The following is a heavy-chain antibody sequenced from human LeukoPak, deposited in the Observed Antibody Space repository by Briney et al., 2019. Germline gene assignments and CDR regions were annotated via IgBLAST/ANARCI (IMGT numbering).Heavy chain of an antibody. CDR3: ARMSSYCDY. V-gene: IGHV3-7*01. D-gene: IGHD2-2*01. CDR1: GFTFSTYW. Sequence: PGGSLRLSCEASGFTFSTYWMTWVRQAPGEGLEWVANIEPAGSDTYYVDPVKGRFTISRDNAKNLLYLQMNSLRAEDTGVYFCARMSSYCDYWGQGTLVTVSS. J-gene: IGHJ4*02. CDR2: IEPAGSDT.